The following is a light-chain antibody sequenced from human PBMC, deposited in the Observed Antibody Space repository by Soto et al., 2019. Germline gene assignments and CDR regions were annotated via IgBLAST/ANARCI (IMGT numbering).Light chain of an antibody. Sequence: EMVLTQSPGTLSLSPGGRATLSCRASQSVSSTYVAWYQQKSGQAPRLLIYGASSRATGIPDRFSGSGSGTDFTLTISRLEPEDFAVYYCHQYVSSWTFGQGTKVDIK. J-gene: IGKJ1*01. V-gene: IGKV3-20*01. CDR2: GAS. CDR1: QSVSSTY. CDR3: HQYVSSWT.